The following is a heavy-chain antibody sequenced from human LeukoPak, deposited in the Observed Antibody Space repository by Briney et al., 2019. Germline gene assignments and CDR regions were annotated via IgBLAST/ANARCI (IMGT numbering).Heavy chain of an antibody. Sequence: SETLSLTCTVSGYSINSGYYWGWIRQPPGQGLEWIGIIDHSGSTYCNPSLKSRVTISVNTSKNQFSLKLSSVTAADTAVYYCARGVKSLYFQHWGQGTLVTVSS. CDR1: GYSINSGYY. CDR2: IDHSGST. CDR3: ARGVKSLYFQH. V-gene: IGHV4-38-2*02. J-gene: IGHJ1*01.